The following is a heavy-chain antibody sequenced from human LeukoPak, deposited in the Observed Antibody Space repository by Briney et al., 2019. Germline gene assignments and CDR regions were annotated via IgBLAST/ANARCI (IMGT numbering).Heavy chain of an antibody. CDR3: AKDMTAGSGSYYWSPDY. D-gene: IGHD3-10*01. V-gene: IGHV3-9*01. Sequence: PGRSLRLSCAASGFTFDDYAMHWVRHAPGKGLEWVSGISWNSGSIVYADSVKGRFTISRDNAKNSLYLQINSLRAEDTALYYCAKDMTAGSGSYYWSPDYWGQGTLVTVSS. CDR2: ISWNSGSI. CDR1: GFTFDDYA. J-gene: IGHJ4*02.